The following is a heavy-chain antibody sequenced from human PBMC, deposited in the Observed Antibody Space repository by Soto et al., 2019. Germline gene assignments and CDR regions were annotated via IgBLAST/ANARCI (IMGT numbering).Heavy chain of an antibody. D-gene: IGHD2-15*01. J-gene: IGHJ4*02. CDR3: AREDIVVVVAAVEMATYRGSYFDY. V-gene: IGHV4-4*07. CDR1: GGSISSYY. CDR2: IYTSGST. Sequence: QVQLQESGPGLVKPSETLSLTCTVSGGSISSYYWSWIRQPAGKGLEWIGRIYTSGSTNYNPSLKSRVTMSVDPSKNQFSLKLSSVTAADTAVYYCAREDIVVVVAAVEMATYRGSYFDYWGQGTLVTVSS.